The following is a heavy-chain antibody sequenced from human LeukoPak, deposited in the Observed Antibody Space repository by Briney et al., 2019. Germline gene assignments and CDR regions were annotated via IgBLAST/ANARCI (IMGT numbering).Heavy chain of an antibody. D-gene: IGHD1-7*01. J-gene: IGHJ4*02. CDR2: IWYDGSNI. V-gene: IGHV3-33*03. Sequence: GGSLRLSCAASGISFSSHGMHWVRQAPGKGLEWVAVIWYDGSNIYYADSVKGRFTISRDNSKNTLYLQMNSLRAEDTALYYCAKDLTGVNYCLDQWGQGTLVTVSS. CDR1: GISFSSHG. CDR3: AKDLTGVNYCLDQ.